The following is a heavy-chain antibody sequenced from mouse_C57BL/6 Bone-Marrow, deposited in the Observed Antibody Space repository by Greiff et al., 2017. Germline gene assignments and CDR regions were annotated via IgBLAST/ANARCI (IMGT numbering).Heavy chain of an antibody. V-gene: IGHV1-5*01. CDR1: GYTFTSYW. CDR3: TKDGYYDWYFDV. Sequence: VQLQQSGTVLARPGASVKMSCKTSGYTFTSYWMHWVKQRPGQGLEWIGAIYPGNSDTSYNQKFKGKAKLTAVTSASTAYMELSSLTNEDSAVYYCTKDGYYDWYFDVWCTGTTVTVSS. J-gene: IGHJ1*03. CDR2: IYPGNSDT. D-gene: IGHD2-3*01.